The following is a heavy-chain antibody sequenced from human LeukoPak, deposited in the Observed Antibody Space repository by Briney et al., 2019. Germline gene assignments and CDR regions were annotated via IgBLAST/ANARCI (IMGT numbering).Heavy chain of an antibody. CDR1: GVTFSSYE. D-gene: IGHD3-9*01. J-gene: IGHJ4*02. V-gene: IGHV3-48*03. CDR3: SRYFQGYFDY. Sequence: PGGSLRLSCAASGVTFSSYEMNWVRQAPGKGVEWMSYISTSGSTIYYTESVKGRLTISRENAKNSLYLQMNSLRLEFTAVYYCSRYFQGYFDYWGQGTLVTVSS. CDR2: ISTSGSTI.